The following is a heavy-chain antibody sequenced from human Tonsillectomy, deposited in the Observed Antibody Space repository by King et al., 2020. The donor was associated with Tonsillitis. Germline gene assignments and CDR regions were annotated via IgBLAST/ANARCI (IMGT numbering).Heavy chain of an antibody. CDR1: AFTVSSDY. CDR3: AKWERPEGSAVDI. J-gene: IGHJ3*02. V-gene: IGHV3-53*01. D-gene: IGHD1-26*01. CDR2: IYSDGTT. Sequence: VQLVESGGGLIQPGGSLRLSCAASAFTVSSDYMSWVRQAPGKGLEWVSVIYSDGTTYYADSVKGRFTVSRDNSKSTLYLQMNTLTAGDTAVYYCAKWERPEGSAVDIWGQGTLVTVSS.